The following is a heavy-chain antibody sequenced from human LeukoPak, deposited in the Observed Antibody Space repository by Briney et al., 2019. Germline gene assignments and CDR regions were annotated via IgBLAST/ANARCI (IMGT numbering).Heavy chain of an antibody. CDR1: GGSINGYY. Sequence: SETLSLTCTVPGGSINGYYWSWIRQPPGKGLEWIGYIYYSGSTNYNPSLKSRVTISVDTSKNQFSLKLSSVTAADTAVYYCARHSAVADDAFDIWGQGTLVTVSS. CDR3: ARHSAVADDAFDI. CDR2: IYYSGST. D-gene: IGHD6-19*01. V-gene: IGHV4-59*08. J-gene: IGHJ3*02.